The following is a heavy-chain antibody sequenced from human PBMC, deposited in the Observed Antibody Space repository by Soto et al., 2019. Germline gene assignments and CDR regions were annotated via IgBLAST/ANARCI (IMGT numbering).Heavy chain of an antibody. D-gene: IGHD6-19*01. CDR2: IIPILGIA. CDR1: GGTFSSYT. CDR3: VRQWEQQLGGQWLVPIDY. V-gene: IGHV1-69*02. Sequence: SVKVSCKASGGTFSSYTISWVRQAPGQGLEWMGRIIPILGIANYAQKFQGRVTITADKSTSTAYMELSSLRSEDTAVYYCVRQWEQQLGGQWLVPIDYWGQGNLVTVSS. J-gene: IGHJ4*02.